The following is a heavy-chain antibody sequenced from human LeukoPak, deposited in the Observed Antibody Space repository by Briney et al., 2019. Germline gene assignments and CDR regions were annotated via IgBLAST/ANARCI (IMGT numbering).Heavy chain of an antibody. J-gene: IGHJ3*02. D-gene: IGHD6-25*01. V-gene: IGHV1-18*01. Sequence: AAVKVTFKSAAYTFSNYCCSGVRQAPGQGLEWMGWISAYSGTTSYSQKLQGRVTITTDTDTSTAYMDLRSLRSDDTAVYYCARWEVTGGSGHDAFDICGEGKPVTVSS. CDR1: AYTFSNYC. CDR3: ARWEVTGGSGHDAFDI. CDR2: ISAYSGTT.